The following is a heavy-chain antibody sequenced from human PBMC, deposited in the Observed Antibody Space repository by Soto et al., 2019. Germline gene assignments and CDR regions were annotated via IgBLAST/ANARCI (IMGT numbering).Heavy chain of an antibody. D-gene: IGHD6-6*01. Sequence: GASEKVSCKASGYTFTGYYMHWVRQAPGQGLEWMGWINPNSGGTNYAQKFQGWVTMTRDTSISTAYMELSRLRSDDTAVYYCARQKGPRRDSSSSNWFDPWGQGTLVTVSS. J-gene: IGHJ5*02. CDR2: INPNSGGT. V-gene: IGHV1-2*04. CDR1: GYTFTGYY. CDR3: ARQKGPRRDSSSSNWFDP.